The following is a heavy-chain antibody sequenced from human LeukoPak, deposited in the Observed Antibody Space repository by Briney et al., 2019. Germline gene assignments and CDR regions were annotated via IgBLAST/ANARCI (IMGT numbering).Heavy chain of an antibody. J-gene: IGHJ5*02. V-gene: IGHV1-2*02. D-gene: IGHD2-2*01. CDR2: INPNTGGT. CDR3: ARAPYCSSTSCIDPYNWFDP. Sequence: GASVKVSCKASGGTFSSYAISWVRQAPGQGLEWMGWINPNTGGTNYAQKFQGRVTMTRDTSISTAYMELSRLRSDDTAVYYCARAPYCSSTSCIDPYNWFDPWGQGTLVTVSS. CDR1: GGTFSSYA.